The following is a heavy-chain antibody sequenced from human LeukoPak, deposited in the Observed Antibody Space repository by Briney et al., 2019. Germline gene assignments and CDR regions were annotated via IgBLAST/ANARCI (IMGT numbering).Heavy chain of an antibody. D-gene: IGHD3-9*01. CDR2: ISAYNGNT. CDR1: GYTFTSYG. J-gene: IGHJ6*02. CDR3: ARTSYDILTGSALYYYGMDV. Sequence: ASMKVSCKASGYTFTSYGISWVRQAPGQGLEWMGWISAYNGNTNYAQKLQGRVTMTTDTSTSTAYMELRSLRSDDTAVYYCARTSYDILTGSALYYYGMDVWGQGTTVTVSS. V-gene: IGHV1-18*01.